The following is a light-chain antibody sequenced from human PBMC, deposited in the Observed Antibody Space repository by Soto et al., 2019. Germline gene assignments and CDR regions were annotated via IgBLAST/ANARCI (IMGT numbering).Light chain of an antibody. CDR2: AAY. V-gene: IGKV1-6*01. Sequence: AIQMTQSPSSLSASVGDRVTITCRASQDIKNDLGWYQQKPGKAPKLLIYAAYSLHSGVPSSFSGSGSGTDFTLTISSLLPEDFATYYCLQYYTYPFTFGQGAKVDI. J-gene: IGKJ3*01. CDR3: LQYYTYPFT. CDR1: QDIKND.